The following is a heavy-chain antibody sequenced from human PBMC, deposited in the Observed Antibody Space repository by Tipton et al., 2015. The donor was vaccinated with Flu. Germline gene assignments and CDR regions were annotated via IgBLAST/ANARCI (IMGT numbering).Heavy chain of an antibody. D-gene: IGHD1-26*01. V-gene: IGHV4-31*03. Sequence: GLVKPSETLSLTCSVSGVSISSGDFYWTWIRQHPGKGLEWIGYIHHSGNTYYNPSLKSRVTISVDTSKNQFSLKVNSVTAADTALYFCARDPSGTYGLNHWGQGTLVTVSS. CDR1: GVSISSGDFY. J-gene: IGHJ5*02. CDR2: IHHSGNT. CDR3: ARDPSGTYGLNH.